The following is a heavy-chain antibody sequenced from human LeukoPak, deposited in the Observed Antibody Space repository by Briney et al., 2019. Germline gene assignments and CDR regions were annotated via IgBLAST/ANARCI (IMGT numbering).Heavy chain of an antibody. V-gene: IGHV1-24*01. J-gene: IGHJ4*02. Sequence: ASVKVSCKVSEYTVAELSFHWVRQAPGEGLEWMGGFDAENDETIYAQKFQGRVTVTQDTSTDTAYMELSSLRSEDTAVYYCATEKAWNHGGFDYWGQGTPVIVSS. CDR3: ATEKAWNHGGFDY. D-gene: IGHD1-14*01. CDR1: EYTVAELS. CDR2: FDAENDET.